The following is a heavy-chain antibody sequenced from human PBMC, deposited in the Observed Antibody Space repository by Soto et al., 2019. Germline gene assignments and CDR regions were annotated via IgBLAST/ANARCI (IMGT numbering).Heavy chain of an antibody. CDR3: ATRTDYYDSSGPPGY. CDR1: GGTFSSYT. D-gene: IGHD3-22*01. CDR2: IIPILGIA. J-gene: IGHJ4*02. Sequence: SVKVSCKASGGTFSSYTISWVRQAPGQGLEWMGRIIPILGIANYAQKFQGRVTITADKSTSTAYMELSSLRSEDTAVYYCATRTDYYDSSGPPGYWGQGTLVTVSS. V-gene: IGHV1-69*02.